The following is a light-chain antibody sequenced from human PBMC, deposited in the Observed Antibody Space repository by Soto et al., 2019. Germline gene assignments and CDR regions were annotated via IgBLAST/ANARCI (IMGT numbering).Light chain of an antibody. CDR1: QSISSW. Sequence: DIQMTQSPSTLSASVGDRVTITCRASQSISSWLAWYQQKPGKAPKLLIYKVSSLERGVPSRFSGSGSGTEFTLTISSLQPDDFATYYCQQYNSYLYTFGQGTKLEIK. V-gene: IGKV1-5*03. CDR3: QQYNSYLYT. J-gene: IGKJ2*01. CDR2: KVS.